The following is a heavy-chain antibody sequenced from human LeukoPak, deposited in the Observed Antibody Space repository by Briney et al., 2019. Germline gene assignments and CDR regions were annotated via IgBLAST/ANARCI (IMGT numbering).Heavy chain of an antibody. CDR2: INHSGST. D-gene: IGHD3-3*01. CDR1: GGSFSGYY. CDR3: ARARDNITIFGVVYYYMDV. Sequence: SETLSLTCAVYGGSFSGYYWSWIRQPPGKGLEWIGEINHSGSTNYNPSLKSRVTISVDTSKNQFSLKLSSVTAADTAVYYCARARDNITIFGVVYYYMDVWAKGPRSPSP. J-gene: IGHJ6*03. V-gene: IGHV4-34*01.